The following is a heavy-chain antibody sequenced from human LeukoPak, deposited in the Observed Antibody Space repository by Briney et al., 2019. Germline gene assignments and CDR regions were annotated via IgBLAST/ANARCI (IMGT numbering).Heavy chain of an antibody. D-gene: IGHD3-10*01. CDR1: GFTFSSFE. Sequence: GVSLRLSCATSGFTFSSFEMNWVRQAPGKGLEWVSYISSTGNTIYYADSVKGRFTISRDNAKSSLYLRMNSLRAEDTAVYYCARDSSGNFIPDYFDYWGQGTLVTVSS. CDR2: ISSTGNTI. CDR3: ARDSSGNFIPDYFDY. J-gene: IGHJ4*02. V-gene: IGHV3-48*03.